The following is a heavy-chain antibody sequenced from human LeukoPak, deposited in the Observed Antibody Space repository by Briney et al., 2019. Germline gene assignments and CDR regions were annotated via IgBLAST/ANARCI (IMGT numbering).Heavy chain of an antibody. CDR3: ATPPLVVAATPYAFDI. CDR2: ISGSGGST. J-gene: IGHJ3*02. CDR1: GFTFSSYA. V-gene: IGHV3-23*01. D-gene: IGHD2-15*01. Sequence: GGSLRLSCAASGFTFSSYAMSWVRQAPGKGLEWVSAISGSGGSTYYADSVKGRFTISRDNSKNSLYLQMNSLRAEDTAVYYCATPPLVVAATPYAFDIWGQGTMVIVSS.